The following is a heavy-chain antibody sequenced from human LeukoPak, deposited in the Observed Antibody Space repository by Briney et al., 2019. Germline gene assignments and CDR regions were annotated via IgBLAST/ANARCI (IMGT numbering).Heavy chain of an antibody. CDR3: ARGPYSSNWYVDY. CDR1: GFTLSSYE. V-gene: IGHV3-48*03. J-gene: IGHJ4*02. Sequence: PGVSLRLSCAASGFTLSSYEMNWVRLASGKGLEWISYISRTGNSTYYADSVKGRFTISRDSAKNSLYLQMNSLRAEDTAVYYCARGPYSSNWYVDYWGQGTLVTVAS. CDR2: ISRTGNST. D-gene: IGHD6-13*01.